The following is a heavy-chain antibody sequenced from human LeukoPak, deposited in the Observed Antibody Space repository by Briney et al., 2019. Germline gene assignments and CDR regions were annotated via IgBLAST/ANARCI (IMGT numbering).Heavy chain of an antibody. Sequence: PSETLSLTCTVSGGSISSGDYYWSWIRQPPGKGLEWIGYIYYSGSTYYNPSLKSRVTISVDTSKNQFSLKLSSVTAADTAVYYCARVKRYCSSTSCYTIYYYYYMDVWGKGTTVTVSS. D-gene: IGHD2-2*02. CDR2: IYYSGST. CDR3: ARVKRYCSSTSCYTIYYYYYMDV. CDR1: GGSISSGDYY. V-gene: IGHV4-30-4*08. J-gene: IGHJ6*03.